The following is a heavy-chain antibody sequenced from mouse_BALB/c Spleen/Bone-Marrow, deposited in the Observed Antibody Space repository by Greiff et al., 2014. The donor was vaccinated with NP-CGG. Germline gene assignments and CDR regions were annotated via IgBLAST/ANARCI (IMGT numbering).Heavy chain of an antibody. CDR1: GVSLNTFG. V-gene: IGHV2-9*01. CDR2: IWADGSK. Sequence: QVQLKESGPGLVAPSQRLSITCTVSGVSLNTFGVDWGCQPPGKGLEWLGVIWADGSKSYNSALMSRLSIRKDNSRSQVFLKMNSLQTDDTAMYYCAKNSYDAMDYWGQGTSVTVSS. CDR3: AKNSYDAMDY. J-gene: IGHJ4*01.